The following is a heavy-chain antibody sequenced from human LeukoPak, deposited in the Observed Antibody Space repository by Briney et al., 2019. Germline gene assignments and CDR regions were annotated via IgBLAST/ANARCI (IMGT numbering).Heavy chain of an antibody. Sequence: SETLSLTCTVSGGSISSYYWSWIRQPPGKGLEWIGYIYYSGSTNYNPSLKSRVTISVDTSKNQFSLKLSSMTAADTAVYYCASFGNHCSSTSCRNWFDPWGQGTLVTVSS. CDR1: GGSISSYY. D-gene: IGHD2-2*01. CDR3: ASFGNHCSSTSCRNWFDP. V-gene: IGHV4-59*12. J-gene: IGHJ5*02. CDR2: IYYSGST.